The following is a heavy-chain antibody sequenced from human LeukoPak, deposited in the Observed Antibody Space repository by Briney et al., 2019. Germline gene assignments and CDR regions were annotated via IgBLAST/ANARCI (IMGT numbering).Heavy chain of an antibody. D-gene: IGHD6-19*01. V-gene: IGHV3-9*01. J-gene: IGHJ3*02. CDR1: GFTFEDYA. Sequence: PGGSLRLSCAVSGFTFEDYAMHWVRQAPGKGLEWVSGIGWNSGKIGYADSVRGRFTISRDNAKNSLYLQMNSLKAEDTALYYCAKAILAVAGVVTAFDIWGQGTVVTVSS. CDR3: AKAILAVAGVVTAFDI. CDR2: IGWNSGKI.